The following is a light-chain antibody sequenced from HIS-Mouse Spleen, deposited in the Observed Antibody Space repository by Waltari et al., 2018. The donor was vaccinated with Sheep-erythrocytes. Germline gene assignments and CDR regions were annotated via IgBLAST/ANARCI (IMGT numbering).Light chain of an antibody. CDR1: SSDVGGYNY. J-gene: IGLJ1*01. CDR2: DVS. Sequence: QSALTQPRSVSGSPGQSVTISCTRTSSDVGGYNYVYWYQQSPGNAPKLMIYDVSKRPSGVPDRFSGSKSGNTASLTISGLQAEDEADYYCCSYAGSYNHVFATGTKVTVL. CDR3: CSYAGSYNHV. V-gene: IGLV2-11*01.